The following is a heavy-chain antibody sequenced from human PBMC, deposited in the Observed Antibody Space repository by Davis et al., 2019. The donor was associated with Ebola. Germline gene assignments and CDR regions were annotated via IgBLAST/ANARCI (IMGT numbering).Heavy chain of an antibody. CDR3: ARDEFDY. V-gene: IGHV1-3*04. Sequence: AASVKVSCKASGYTFKNFALMWVRQAPGQRLEWMGWINTGNGNTEYSQKFQGRVTITRNTSANTAYMEVSSLTSEDMAVYYCARDEFDYWGQGTLVTVSS. J-gene: IGHJ4*02. CDR1: GYTFKNFA. CDR2: INTGNGNT.